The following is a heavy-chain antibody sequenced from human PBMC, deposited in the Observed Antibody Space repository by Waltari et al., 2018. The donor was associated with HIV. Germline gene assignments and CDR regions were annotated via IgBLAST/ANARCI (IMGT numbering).Heavy chain of an antibody. CDR2: LYQGDQT. CDR1: GFLVNNNS. J-gene: IGHJ5*02. Sequence: SGGRFVNPRGSLTLSCAPSGFLVNNNSRTLYRKRPGWGLEWGVTLYQGDQTFWHFPMEGRFSASKDESKNSVFLEMNYLRPDDTAIYYCPRGVKYLDFGGSYWEADPWGHGTLVTVTS. D-gene: IGHD3-3*01. V-gene: IGHV3-53*04. CDR3: PRGVKYLDFGGSYWEADP.